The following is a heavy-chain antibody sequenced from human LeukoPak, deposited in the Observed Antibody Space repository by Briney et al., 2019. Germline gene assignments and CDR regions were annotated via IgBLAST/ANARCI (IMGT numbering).Heavy chain of an antibody. J-gene: IGHJ4*02. V-gene: IGHV3-23*01. CDR2: ISGSGGST. D-gene: IGHD6-13*01. CDR3: AKDFFGLNSSSWYRRAYYFDY. Sequence: GGSLRLSCAASGFTFSSYAMSWVRQAPGKGLEWVSAISGSGGSTYYADSVKGRFTISRDNSKNTLYLQMNSLRAGDTAVYYCAKDFFGLNSSSWYRRAYYFDYWGQGTLVTVSS. CDR1: GFTFSSYA.